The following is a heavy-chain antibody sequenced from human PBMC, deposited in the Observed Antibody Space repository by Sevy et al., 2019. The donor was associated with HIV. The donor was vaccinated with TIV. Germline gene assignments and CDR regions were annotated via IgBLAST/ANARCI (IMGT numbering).Heavy chain of an antibody. CDR2: INPKRGGA. J-gene: IGHJ6*02. V-gene: IGHV1-2*02. Sequence: ASVKVSCKATEYTFIDYYIHWVRQAPGQGLEWMGWINPKRGGANYAQSFQGRVTMTRDTSLNTIYMQLTSLRGDDTAVYYCAREEIGYGMDVWGQETAVTVSS. CDR1: EYTFIDYY. CDR3: AREEIGYGMDV.